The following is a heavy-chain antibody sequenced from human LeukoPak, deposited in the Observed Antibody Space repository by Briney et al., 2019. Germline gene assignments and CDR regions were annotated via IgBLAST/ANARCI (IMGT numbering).Heavy chain of an antibody. D-gene: IGHD6-19*01. J-gene: IGHJ4*02. CDR1: GYTFTGYY. CDR3: ARALKPPVAGRSFFDY. Sequence: ASVKVSCKASGYTFTGYYMHWVRQAPGQGLEWMGWINPNSGGTNYAQEFQGRVTMTSDTSISTAYMELSRPRPDDTAVYYSARALKPPVAGRSFFDYWGQGTLVTVSS. V-gene: IGHV1-2*02. CDR2: INPNSGGT.